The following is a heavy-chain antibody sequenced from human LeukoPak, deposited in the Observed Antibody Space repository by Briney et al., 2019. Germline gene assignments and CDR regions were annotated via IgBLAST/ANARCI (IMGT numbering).Heavy chain of an antibody. CDR1: GGSFSGYY. J-gene: IGHJ4*02. Sequence: SETLSLTCAVYGGSFSGYYWSWIRQPPGNGLGWIGEINHSGSTNYNPSLKSRVTISVDTSKNQFSLKLSSVTAADTAVYYCAPEGNYGHSWGQGTLVTVSS. CDR2: INHSGST. CDR3: APEGNYGHS. D-gene: IGHD1-7*01. V-gene: IGHV4-34*01.